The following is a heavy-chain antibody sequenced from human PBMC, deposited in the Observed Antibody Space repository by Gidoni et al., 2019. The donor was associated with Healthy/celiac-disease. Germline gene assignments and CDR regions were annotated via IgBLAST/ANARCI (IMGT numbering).Heavy chain of an antibody. J-gene: IGHJ3*02. Sequence: EVQLVQSGAEVKKPGESLRISCKGSGYSFTSYWISWVRQMPGKGLEWMGRIDPSDSYTNYSPSFQGHVTISADKSISTAYLQWSSLKASDTAMYYCAREKGYSSSWVSGAFDIWGQGTMVTVSS. CDR3: AREKGYSSSWVSGAFDI. CDR1: GYSFTSYW. V-gene: IGHV5-10-1*03. CDR2: IDPSDSYT. D-gene: IGHD6-13*01.